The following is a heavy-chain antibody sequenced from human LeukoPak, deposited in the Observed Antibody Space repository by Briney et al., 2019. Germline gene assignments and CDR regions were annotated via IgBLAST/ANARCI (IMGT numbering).Heavy chain of an antibody. CDR2: INPNSGGT. D-gene: IGHD6-19*01. CDR3: ARTPVAVAGNRLYYFDY. CDR1: GYTFTGYY. J-gene: IGHJ4*02. V-gene: IGHV1-2*02. Sequence: GASVKVSCKASGYTFTGYYMHWVRQAPGQGLEWMGWINPNSGGTNYAQKFQGRVTMTRETSISTAYMELSRLRSDDTAVYYCARTPVAVAGNRLYYFDYWGQGTLVTVSS.